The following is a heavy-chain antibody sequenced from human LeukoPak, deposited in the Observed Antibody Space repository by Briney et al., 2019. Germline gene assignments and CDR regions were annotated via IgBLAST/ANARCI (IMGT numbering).Heavy chain of an antibody. D-gene: IGHD3-3*01. CDR2: IHYSGST. V-gene: IGHV4-59*12. J-gene: IGHJ4*02. Sequence: PSETLSLTCTVSGGSITNYYWTWIRQPPGKGLEWIGYIHYSGSTNYNPSLKSRVTISVDTSKNQFSLKLSSVTAADTAVYYCARVSGHGNDYWGQGTLVTVSS. CDR3: ARVSGHGNDY. CDR1: GGSITNYY.